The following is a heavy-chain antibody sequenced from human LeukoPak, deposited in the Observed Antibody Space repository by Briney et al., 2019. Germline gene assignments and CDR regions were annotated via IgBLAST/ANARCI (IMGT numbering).Heavy chain of an antibody. J-gene: IGHJ4*02. D-gene: IGHD5-24*01. V-gene: IGHV4-38-2*01. Sequence: SETLSLTCAVSGYSISSGYYWGWIRQPQGKGLEWIGSIYHSGSTYYNPSLKSRVTISVDTSKNQFSLKLSSVTAADTAVYYCARHRDGYKDYWGQGTLVTVSS. CDR2: IYHSGST. CDR1: GYSISSGYY. CDR3: ARHRDGYKDY.